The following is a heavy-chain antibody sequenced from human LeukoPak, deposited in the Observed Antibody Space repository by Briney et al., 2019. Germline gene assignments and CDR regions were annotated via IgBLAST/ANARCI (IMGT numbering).Heavy chain of an antibody. V-gene: IGHV1-18*01. CDR1: GYTFTSYG. CDR2: ISAYNGNT. Sequence: ASVKVSCKASGYTFTSYGINWVRQAPGQGLEWMGWISAYNGNTNYAQKLQGRVTMTTDTSTSTAYMQLRSLRSDDTAVYYCARDGHCTNGVCYTRNYYYYYMGVWGKGTTVTVSS. D-gene: IGHD2-8*01. J-gene: IGHJ6*03. CDR3: ARDGHCTNGVCYTRNYYYYYMGV.